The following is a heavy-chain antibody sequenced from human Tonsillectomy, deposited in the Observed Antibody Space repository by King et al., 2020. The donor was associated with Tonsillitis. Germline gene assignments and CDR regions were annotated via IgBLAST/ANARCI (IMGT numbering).Heavy chain of an antibody. CDR1: GFTFSDYG. J-gene: IGHJ4*02. CDR2: ISYDGSNK. CDR3: ARDPEWEAHDYFDY. V-gene: IGHV3-33*05. D-gene: IGHD1-26*01. Sequence: QLVQSGGGVVQPGRSLRLSCAASGFTFSDYGMHWVRQAPGKGLEWVAIISYDGSNKYYADSVKGRFTISRDNSKNTLYLQMNSLRAEDTAVYYCARDPEWEAHDYFDYWGQGTLVTVSS.